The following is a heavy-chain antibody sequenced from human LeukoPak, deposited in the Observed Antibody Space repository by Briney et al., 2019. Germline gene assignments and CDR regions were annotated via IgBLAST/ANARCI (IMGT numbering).Heavy chain of an antibody. CDR1: GGSISSYC. CDR2: IYDSGST. J-gene: IGHJ4*02. V-gene: IGHV4-59*08. CDR3: ARRIYDSSGYPLFDY. Sequence: PSETLSLTCTVSGGSISSYCWSWIRQPPGKGLEGIGYIYDSGSTNYNPSLKSRVTISVDTSKNQFSLKLSSVTAADTAVYYCARRIYDSSGYPLFDYWGQGTLVTVSS. D-gene: IGHD3-22*01.